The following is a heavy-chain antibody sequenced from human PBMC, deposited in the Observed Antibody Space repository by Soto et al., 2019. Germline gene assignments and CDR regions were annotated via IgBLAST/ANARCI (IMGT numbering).Heavy chain of an antibody. J-gene: IGHJ4*02. CDR3: AKDDEVGVVPYYFDP. CDR2: ISGSGGST. V-gene: IGHV3-23*01. D-gene: IGHD3-3*01. Sequence: PGGSMRVSWAASGLNFISYAMSWVSKTKGKGLEWVSAISGSGGSTYYADSVKGRFTISRDNSKNTLYLQMNSLGAEDTAVYYCAKDDEVGVVPYYFDPWGQGTLVTVSS. CDR1: GLNFISYA.